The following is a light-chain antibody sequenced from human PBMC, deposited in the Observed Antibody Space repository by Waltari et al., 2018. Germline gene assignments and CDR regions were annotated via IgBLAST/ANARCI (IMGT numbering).Light chain of an antibody. Sequence: ETGMIQSPATLSVSPGERATLSCRASQSVSNNVAWFQQTLGQAPRLLIYAASARSTNIPGRFGGSGSGTDFTLTISSLQAEDFAVYYCQQYNEWPYTFGQGTVLEI. V-gene: IGKV3-15*01. CDR2: AAS. J-gene: IGKJ2*01. CDR1: QSVSNN. CDR3: QQYNEWPYT.